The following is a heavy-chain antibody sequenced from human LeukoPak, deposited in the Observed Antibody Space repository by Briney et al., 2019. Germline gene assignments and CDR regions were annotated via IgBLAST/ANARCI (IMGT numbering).Heavy chain of an antibody. J-gene: IGHJ4*02. D-gene: IGHD5-12*01. CDR3: ARQGYSGYEAGAADFDY. CDR2: INHSGST. V-gene: IGHV4-34*01. Sequence: SETLSLTCAVYGGSFSGYYWSWIRQPPGKGLEWIGEINHSGSTYYNPSLKSRVTISVDTSKNQFSLKLSSVTAADTAVYYCARQGYSGYEAGAADFDYWGQGTLVTVSS. CDR1: GGSFSGYY.